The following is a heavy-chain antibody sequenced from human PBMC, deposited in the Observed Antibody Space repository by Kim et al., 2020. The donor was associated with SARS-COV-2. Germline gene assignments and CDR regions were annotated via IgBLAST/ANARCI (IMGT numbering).Heavy chain of an antibody. J-gene: IGHJ4*02. V-gene: IGHV3-11*01. CDR3: ARVSYDISWRLIQYFFDY. CDR1: GFTFSDYY. CDR2: ISSSGSKI. D-gene: IGHD3-9*01. Sequence: GGSLRLSCAASGFTFSDYYMSWIRQAPGKGLEWVSHISSSGSKISYADSVKGRFVISRDNAKNSLYLQMNSLRAEDTAVYYCARVSYDISWRLIQYFFDYGGQGTLVTVSS.